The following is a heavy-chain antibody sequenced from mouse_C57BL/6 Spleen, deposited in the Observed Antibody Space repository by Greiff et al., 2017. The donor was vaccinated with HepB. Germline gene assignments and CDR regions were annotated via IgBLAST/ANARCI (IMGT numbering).Heavy chain of an antibody. D-gene: IGHD2-4*01. CDR3: ASHGDYDVKFAY. Sequence: EVQLQESGPGLVKPSQSLSLTCSVTGYSITSGYYWNWIRQFPGNKLEWMGYISYDGSNNYNPSLKNRISITRDTSKNQFFLKLNSVTTEDTATYYCASHGDYDVKFAYWGQGTLVTVSA. CDR1: GYSITSGYY. V-gene: IGHV3-6*01. J-gene: IGHJ3*01. CDR2: ISYDGSN.